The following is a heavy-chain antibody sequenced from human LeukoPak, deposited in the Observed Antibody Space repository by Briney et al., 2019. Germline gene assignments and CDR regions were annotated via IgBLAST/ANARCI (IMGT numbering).Heavy chain of an antibody. V-gene: IGHV3-23*01. CDR2: IKDADAKP. CDR3: AKVGVRINSGDY. Sequence: GGSLRLSCATSGLAVSTSVIYWFRQAPGKGLEWVSDIKDADAKPSYAGSVKGRFTISRDNSKNTVYLEMNSLRAEDTALYYCAKVGVRINSGDYWGQGTLVTVSS. D-gene: IGHD3-10*01. CDR1: GLAVSTSV. J-gene: IGHJ4*02.